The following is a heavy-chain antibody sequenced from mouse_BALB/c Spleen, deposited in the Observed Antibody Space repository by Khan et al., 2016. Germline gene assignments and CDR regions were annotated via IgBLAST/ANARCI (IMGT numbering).Heavy chain of an antibody. Sequence: EVALVESGGGLVQPGGSLRLSCATSGFTFTDYYMSWVRQPPGKALEWLGFIRNKANGYTTEYSASVKGRFTISRDNSQSILYLKMNTLRAEDSATYCCARDEGDYCDGFAYWGQGTLVTFSA. CDR2: IRNKANGYTT. J-gene: IGHJ3*01. D-gene: IGHD2-4*01. V-gene: IGHV7-3*02. CDR1: GFTFTDYY. CDR3: ARDEGDYCDGFAY.